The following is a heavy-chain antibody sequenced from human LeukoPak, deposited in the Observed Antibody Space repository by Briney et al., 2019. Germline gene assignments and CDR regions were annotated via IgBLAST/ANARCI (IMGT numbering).Heavy chain of an antibody. CDR3: AGRQLVRLADAFDI. J-gene: IGHJ3*02. Sequence: PGGSLRLSCAASGFTVSSNYVSWVRQAPGKGLEWVSVIYSGGSTYYADSVKGRFTISRDNSKNTLYLQMNSLRAEDTAVYYCAGRQLVRLADAFDIWGQGTMVTVSS. CDR1: GFTVSSNY. V-gene: IGHV3-53*01. CDR2: IYSGGST. D-gene: IGHD6-13*01.